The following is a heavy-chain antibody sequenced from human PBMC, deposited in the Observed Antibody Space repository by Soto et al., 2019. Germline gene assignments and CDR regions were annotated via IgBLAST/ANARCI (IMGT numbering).Heavy chain of an antibody. Sequence: SETLSLTCTVSGGSITGYYWSWIRQPPGKGLEWIGYIYYSGSTNYNPSLKSRVTISVDTSKNQFSLKLSSVTAADTAVYYCVRGGSGNFGYWGQGTLVTVSS. CDR3: VRGGSGNFGY. CDR2: IYYSGST. D-gene: IGHD3-10*01. CDR1: GGSITGYY. V-gene: IGHV4-59*01. J-gene: IGHJ4*02.